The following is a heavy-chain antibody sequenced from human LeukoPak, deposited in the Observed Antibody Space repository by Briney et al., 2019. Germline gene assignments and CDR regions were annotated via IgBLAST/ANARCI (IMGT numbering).Heavy chain of an antibody. CDR1: GFTFSSYA. CDR3: AREGGYGDPYFDY. J-gene: IGHJ4*02. V-gene: IGHV3-30-3*01. CDR2: ISYDGSNK. D-gene: IGHD4-17*01. Sequence: GSLGLSCAASGFTFSSYAMHWVRQAPGKGLEWVAVISYDGSNKYYADSVKGRFTISRDNSKNTLYLQMNSLRAEDTAVYYCAREGGYGDPYFDYWGQGTLVTVSS.